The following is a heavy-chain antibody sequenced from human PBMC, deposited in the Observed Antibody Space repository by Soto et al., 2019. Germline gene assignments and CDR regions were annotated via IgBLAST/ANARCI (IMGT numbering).Heavy chain of an antibody. CDR1: GYLFTSYA. D-gene: IGHD3-16*01. CDR2: INPGNDNT. V-gene: IGHV1-3*01. CDR3: ARAIGTLGYYYGMDV. Sequence: QVQLVQSGAEVKKPGASVKLSCKASGYLFTSYALHWVRQAPGQRLEWMGWINPGNDNTRYSHKFQGRVTISRDTSASTANMELSSLRSEDTAVFYCARAIGTLGYYYGMDVWGQGTTVTVSS. J-gene: IGHJ6*02.